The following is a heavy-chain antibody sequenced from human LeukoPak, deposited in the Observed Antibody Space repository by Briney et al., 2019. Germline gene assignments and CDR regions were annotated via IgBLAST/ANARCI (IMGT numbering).Heavy chain of an antibody. CDR1: GYSFTAYY. Sequence: ASVKVSCKAFGYSFTAYYIHWVRQAPGQGLEWMGWINPNTGDPNYAQKFQGRVTMARDTSISTVYMELSRLKSDDTAVYYCAKDKDWGQGTLVTVSS. V-gene: IGHV1-2*02. CDR2: INPNTGDP. CDR3: AKDKD. J-gene: IGHJ4*02.